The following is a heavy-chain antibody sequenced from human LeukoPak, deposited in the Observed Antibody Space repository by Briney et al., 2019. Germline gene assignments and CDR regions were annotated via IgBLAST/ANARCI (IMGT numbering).Heavy chain of an antibody. J-gene: IGHJ4*02. V-gene: IGHV3-30*02. CDR3: AKDMDYGDGYFDY. CDR1: GFTFSSYG. CDR2: IRYDGSNK. Sequence: GGSLRLSCAASGFTFSSYGMHWVRQAPGKGLEWVAFIRYDGSNKYYADSVKGRSTISRDNSKNTLYLQMNSLRAEDTAVYYCAKDMDYGDGYFDYWGQGTLVTVSS. D-gene: IGHD4-17*01.